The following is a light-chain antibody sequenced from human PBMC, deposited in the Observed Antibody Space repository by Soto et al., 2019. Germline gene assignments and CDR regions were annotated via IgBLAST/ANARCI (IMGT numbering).Light chain of an antibody. CDR2: LGS. CDR1: QSLLHRNGFND. J-gene: IGKJ1*01. Sequence: DIVMTQSPLSLPVTPGEPASISCRSSQSLLHRNGFNDLDWYLQKPGQSPQLLIYLGSNRASGVADRFSGSGSGTEFTLKISIVEAEDVGVYSCMQALQRWTFGKGTKVEIK. CDR3: MQALQRWT. V-gene: IGKV2-28*01.